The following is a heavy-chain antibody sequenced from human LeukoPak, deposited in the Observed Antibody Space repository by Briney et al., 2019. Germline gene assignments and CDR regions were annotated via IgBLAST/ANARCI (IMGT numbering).Heavy chain of an antibody. J-gene: IGHJ5*02. CDR1: GYTFTSYG. CDR3: ARLSSHYGDYKVDP. Sequence: ASVKVSCKASGYTFTSYGINWVRQATGQGLEWMGWMNPHSGNTGYAQKFQGRVTMTRNTSISTAYMELSSLRSEDTAVYYCARLSSHYGDYKVDPWGQGTLVTVSS. D-gene: IGHD4-17*01. V-gene: IGHV1-8*02. CDR2: MNPHSGNT.